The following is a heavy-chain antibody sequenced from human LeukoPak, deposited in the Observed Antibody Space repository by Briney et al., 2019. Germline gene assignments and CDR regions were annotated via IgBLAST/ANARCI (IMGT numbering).Heavy chain of an antibody. CDR2: IYYSGST. CDR3: ARQGEDGGYCSGGNCYSFGSNDY. Sequence: PSETLSLTCTVSGGSISRSSFYWAWIRQPPGKGVEWIGSIYYSGSTYYNPSLKSRVTISLDTSKNQFSLKLSSVTAADTAVYYCARQGEDGGYCSGGNCYSFGSNDYWGQGTLVTVSS. V-gene: IGHV4-39*01. J-gene: IGHJ4*02. CDR1: GGSISRSSFY. D-gene: IGHD2-15*01.